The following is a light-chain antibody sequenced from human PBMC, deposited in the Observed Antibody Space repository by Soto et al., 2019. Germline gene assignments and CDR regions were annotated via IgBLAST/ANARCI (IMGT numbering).Light chain of an antibody. CDR3: QQRSNWPRNT. Sequence: EIVLTQSPATVSLSPGERATLSCRASQSVSRHLAWYQQKPGQAPRLLIYDISNRDTGSPARFSGSGSGTDFTLTISSLEPEDSAVYYCQQRSNWPRNTFGQGTKLEIK. CDR2: DIS. CDR1: QSVSRH. V-gene: IGKV3-11*01. J-gene: IGKJ2*01.